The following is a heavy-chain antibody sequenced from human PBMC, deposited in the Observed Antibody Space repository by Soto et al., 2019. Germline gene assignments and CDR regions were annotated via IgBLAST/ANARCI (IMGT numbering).Heavy chain of an antibody. D-gene: IGHD3-16*01. CDR2: INAHSGGT. CDR1: GFSFTGYY. CDR3: ANDLTRQRAYWLDP. Sequence: ASVKVSCKASGFSFTGYYIHWLRQAPGQGLEWMGWINAHSGGTEYAQKFQGRVTLTRDTSIATAYLTLTSLTSDDTALYYCANDLTRQRAYWLDPCDQGTQSTVSS. V-gene: IGHV1-2*02. J-gene: IGHJ5*02.